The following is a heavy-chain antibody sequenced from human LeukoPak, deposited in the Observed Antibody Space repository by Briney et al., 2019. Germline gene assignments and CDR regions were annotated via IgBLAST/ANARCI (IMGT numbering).Heavy chain of an antibody. J-gene: IGHJ4*02. Sequence: SETLSLTCAVYGGSFSGYYWSWIRQPPGKGLEWIGEINHSGSTNYNPSLKSRVTISVDTSKSQFSLKLSSVTAADTAVYYCARGELLGYCSSTSCANYFDYWGQGTLVTVSS. V-gene: IGHV4-34*01. CDR1: GGSFSGYY. D-gene: IGHD2-2*01. CDR2: INHSGST. CDR3: ARGELLGYCSSTSCANYFDY.